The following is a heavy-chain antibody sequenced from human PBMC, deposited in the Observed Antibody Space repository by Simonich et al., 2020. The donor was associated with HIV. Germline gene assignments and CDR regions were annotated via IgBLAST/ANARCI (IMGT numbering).Heavy chain of an antibody. V-gene: IGHV1-8*02. CDR3: ARALRWFDP. Sequence: QVQLVQSGAEVKKHGASGKVSCKASGYTFTSYDILWLRQATGQGLEWMGWMNPNSGNTDYAQKFQGRVTISRDTSISTAYRELSSLRSEDTAVYYWARALRWFDPWGQGTLVTVSS. D-gene: IGHD4-17*01. J-gene: IGHJ5*02. CDR2: MNPNSGNT. CDR1: GYTFTSYD.